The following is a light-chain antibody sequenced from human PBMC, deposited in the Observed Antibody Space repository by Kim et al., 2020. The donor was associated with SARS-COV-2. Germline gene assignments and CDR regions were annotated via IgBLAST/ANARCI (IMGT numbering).Light chain of an antibody. CDR2: VNN. CDR3: QSYDSSLHDYV. J-gene: IGLJ1*01. CDR1: RSNIGAGNG. Sequence: QRVTSSCAGSRSNIGAGNGVHWYQPLPGTAPKLLIYVNNNRPSGVPDRFSGSKSGTSASLAITGLQAEDEADYYCQSYDSSLHDYVFGSGTKVTVL. V-gene: IGLV1-40*01.